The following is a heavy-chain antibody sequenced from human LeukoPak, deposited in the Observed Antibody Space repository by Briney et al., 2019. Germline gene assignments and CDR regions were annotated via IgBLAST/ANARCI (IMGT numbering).Heavy chain of an antibody. CDR2: IYTTGKT. CDR3: AKVSPTGRAFDC. V-gene: IGHV3-53*01. CDR1: GFTVSINY. D-gene: IGHD1-1*01. J-gene: IGHJ4*02. Sequence: GSLRLSCAASGFTVSINYMSWVRQAPGEGLEWVSVIYTTGKTYYADSVKGRFSISRDNSKNTVYLQMNSLRAEDTAVYYCAKVSPTGRAFDCWGQGTLVTVSS.